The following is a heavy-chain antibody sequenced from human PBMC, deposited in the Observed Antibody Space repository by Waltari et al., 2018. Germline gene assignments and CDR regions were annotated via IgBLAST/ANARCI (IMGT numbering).Heavy chain of an antibody. CDR2: IYHSGST. V-gene: IGHV4-38-2*01. CDR3: ARSYGDYSWIVS. CDR1: GSSISSGYY. J-gene: IGHJ4*02. D-gene: IGHD4-17*01. Sequence: QVQLQESGPGRVKPSETLSLTCAVSGSSISSGYYWGWVRQPPGKGLGWIGSIYHSGSTYYNPSLKSRVTISVDTSKNQFSLKLSSVTAADTAVYYCARSYGDYSWIVSWGQGTLVTVSS.